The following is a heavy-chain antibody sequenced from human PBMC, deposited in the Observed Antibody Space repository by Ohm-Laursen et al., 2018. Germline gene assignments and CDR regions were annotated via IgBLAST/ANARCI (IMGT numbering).Heavy chain of an antibody. CDR3: TREDH. V-gene: IGHV1-2*02. CDR2: INPNSGVT. J-gene: IGHJ4*02. Sequence: SVKVSCKASGYTFTDYYLQWVRQAPGQGLEWMGWINPNSGVTVYAQKFQGRVTMTRDTSISTAYMELSSLTSDDTAVYYCTREDHWGQGTLVTVSS. CDR1: GYTFTDYY.